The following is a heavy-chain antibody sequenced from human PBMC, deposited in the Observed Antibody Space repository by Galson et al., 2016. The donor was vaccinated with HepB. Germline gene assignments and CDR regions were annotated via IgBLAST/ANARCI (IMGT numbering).Heavy chain of an antibody. D-gene: IGHD5/OR15-5a*01. J-gene: IGHJ4*02. V-gene: IGHV1-69*13. CDR2: IIPISGTA. CDR3: ARRGAIGSDFDY. CDR1: GGTFSTYA. Sequence: SVKVSCKASGGTFSTYAISWVRQAPGQGLEWMGGIIPISGTADYAQKFQGRVTITADESTSSSYMELSSLRSEDTAVYYGARRGAIGSDFDYWGQGTLVTVSS.